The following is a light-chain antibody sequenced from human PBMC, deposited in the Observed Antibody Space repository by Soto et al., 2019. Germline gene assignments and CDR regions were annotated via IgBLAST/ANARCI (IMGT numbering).Light chain of an antibody. CDR1: SSNIGVNY. J-gene: IGLJ3*02. CDR3: ATWYDSLSGVV. CDR2: TNN. Sequence: QSVLTQPPSASGTPGQRVTISCSGSSSNIGVNYVYWYQQLPGTAPKLLIYTNNQRPSGVPDRFSGSKSGTSASLAIGGLRSEDEADYHCATWYDSLSGVVFGGGTKLTVL. V-gene: IGLV1-47*01.